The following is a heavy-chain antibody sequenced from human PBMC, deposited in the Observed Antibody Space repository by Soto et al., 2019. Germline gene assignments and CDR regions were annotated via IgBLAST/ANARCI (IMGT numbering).Heavy chain of an antibody. Sequence: SETLSLTCSVYGGSFSGYYWSWIRQPPGKGLEWIGEINHSGSTNYNPSLESRVTISVDTSKNQFSLKLSSVTAADTAVYYCARVGATQLDYWGQGTLVTVSS. V-gene: IGHV4-34*01. J-gene: IGHJ4*02. CDR1: GGSFSGYY. CDR2: INHSGST. D-gene: IGHD1-26*01. CDR3: ARVGATQLDY.